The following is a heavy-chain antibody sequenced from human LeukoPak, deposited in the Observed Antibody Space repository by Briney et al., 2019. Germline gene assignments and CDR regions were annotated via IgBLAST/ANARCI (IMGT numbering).Heavy chain of an antibody. CDR1: GFTFSNYA. CDR3: AKDLLRFDS. CDR2: VSVSAGST. V-gene: IGHV3-23*01. J-gene: IGHJ5*01. Sequence: PGGSLRLSCAVSGFTFSNYAMTWVRQAPGKGLDWVSAVSVSAGSTYYADSVKGRFTISRDNSKNTLYLQMNSLTVEDTAVYYCAKDLLRFDSWGQGTLVTVSS.